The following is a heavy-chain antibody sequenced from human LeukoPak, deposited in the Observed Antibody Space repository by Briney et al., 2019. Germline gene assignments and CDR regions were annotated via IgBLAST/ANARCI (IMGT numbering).Heavy chain of an antibody. V-gene: IGHV1-8*01. CDR1: GYTFTSYD. CDR3: ARDGYSSSWYNLDS. J-gene: IGHJ4*02. Sequence: ASVKVSCKASGYTFTSYDINWVRQATGQGLEWMGWMNPNSGNTGYAQKFQGRVTMTRNTSISTAYMELSRLRSDDTAVYYCARDGYSSSWYNLDSWGQGTLVTVSS. CDR2: MNPNSGNT. D-gene: IGHD6-13*01.